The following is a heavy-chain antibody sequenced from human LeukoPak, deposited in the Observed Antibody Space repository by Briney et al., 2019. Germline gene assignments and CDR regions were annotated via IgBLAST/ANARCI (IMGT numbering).Heavy chain of an antibody. V-gene: IGHV4-59*11. J-gene: IGHJ6*03. D-gene: IGHD3-22*01. Sequence: PSETLSLTCTVSNGSISSHYWSWIRQPPGKGLEWIGYIYYSGSTNYNPSRKSRVAISVDTSKNQFSLKLSSVTAADTAVYYCAREYDSSGYYQNYYYYYMDVWGKGTTVTVSS. CDR2: IYYSGST. CDR1: NGSISSHY. CDR3: AREYDSSGYYQNYYYYYMDV.